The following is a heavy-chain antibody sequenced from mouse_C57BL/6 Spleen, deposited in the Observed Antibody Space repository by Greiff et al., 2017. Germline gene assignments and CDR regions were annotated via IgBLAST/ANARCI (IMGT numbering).Heavy chain of an antibody. D-gene: IGHD1-1*01. CDR1: GFTFSDYG. Sequence: EVQVVESGGGLVKPGGSLKLSCAASGFTFSDYGMHWVRQAPEKGLEWVAYISSGSSTIYHADTVKGRFTISRDNAKNTLFLQMTSLRSKDTAMYYCSALWDSRDWYFDVWGTGTTVTVSS. CDR3: SALWDSRDWYFDV. V-gene: IGHV5-17*01. J-gene: IGHJ1*03. CDR2: ISSGSSTI.